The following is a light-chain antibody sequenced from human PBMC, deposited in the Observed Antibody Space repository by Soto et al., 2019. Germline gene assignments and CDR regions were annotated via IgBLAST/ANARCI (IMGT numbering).Light chain of an antibody. Sequence: EIVMTQSPATLSVSPGERATLSCRASQSVSSNLAWYQQKPGQAPRLLISGASTRATGIPARFSGSGSGTEFTLTISSLQSEDFEVYYCQQYNNWPVTFGQGTKLEIK. CDR2: GAS. J-gene: IGKJ2*01. V-gene: IGKV3-15*01. CDR1: QSVSSN. CDR3: QQYNNWPVT.